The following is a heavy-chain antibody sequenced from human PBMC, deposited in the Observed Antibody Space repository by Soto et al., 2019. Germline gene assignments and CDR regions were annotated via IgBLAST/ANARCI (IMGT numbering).Heavy chain of an antibody. D-gene: IGHD3-16*01. V-gene: IGHV3-33*01. CDR1: GFTFSSYS. Sequence: QVQLVESGGGVVQPGRSLRLSCAASGFTFSSYSMHWVRQAPGKGLEWVAVIWYDGSNKYYADSVKGRFTISRDNSKNTLYLQMNSLRAEDTAVYYCARGHFYESAFDSWGQGTLVTVSS. CDR3: ARGHFYESAFDS. CDR2: IWYDGSNK. J-gene: IGHJ4*02.